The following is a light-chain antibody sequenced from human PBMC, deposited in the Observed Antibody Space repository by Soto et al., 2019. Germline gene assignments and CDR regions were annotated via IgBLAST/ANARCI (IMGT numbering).Light chain of an antibody. CDR1: QDIRDD. V-gene: IGKV1-17*01. CDR2: EAS. CDR3: LQYSSYPWT. J-gene: IGKJ1*01. Sequence: DIQMTQSPSSLSASVGDRVTITCRASQDIRDDLNWYQQTPGKAPERLIYEASTLQRGVPSRFSGSGSGTEFTLTISSLQPEDCATYYCLQYSSYPWTFGQGNNVEIK.